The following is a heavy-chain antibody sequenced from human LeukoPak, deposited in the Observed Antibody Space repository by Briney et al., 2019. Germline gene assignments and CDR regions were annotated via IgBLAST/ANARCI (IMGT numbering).Heavy chain of an antibody. CDR3: ASEDGGWFDP. J-gene: IGHJ5*02. CDR2: ISYDGSNK. D-gene: IGHD3-3*01. CDR1: GFIFSPYA. V-gene: IGHV3-30-3*01. Sequence: GGSLRLSCSASGFIFSPYAMHWVRQAPGKGLEWVAVISYDGSNKYYADSVKGRFTISRDNSKNTLYLQMNSLRAEDTAVYYCASEDGGWFDPWGQGTLVTVSS.